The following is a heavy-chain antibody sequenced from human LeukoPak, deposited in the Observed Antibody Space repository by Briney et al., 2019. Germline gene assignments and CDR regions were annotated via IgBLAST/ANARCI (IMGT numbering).Heavy chain of an antibody. CDR2: IYTSGST. D-gene: IGHD4-23*01. V-gene: IGHV4-4*07. Sequence: PSETLPLTCTASGGSISSYYWSWIRQPAGKGLEWIGRIYTSGSTNYNPSPKSRVTMSVDTSKNQFSLKLSSVTAADTAVYYCARVYGGNSVGWFDPWGQGTLVTVSS. CDR1: GGSISSYY. CDR3: ARVYGGNSVGWFDP. J-gene: IGHJ5*02.